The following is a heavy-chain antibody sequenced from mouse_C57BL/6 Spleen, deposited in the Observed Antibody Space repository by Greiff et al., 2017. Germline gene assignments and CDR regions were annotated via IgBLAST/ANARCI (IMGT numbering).Heavy chain of an antibody. J-gene: IGHJ4*01. V-gene: IGHV1-69*01. CDR2: IDPSDSYT. CDR3: AREGAMDY. CDR1: GYTFTSYW. Sequence: QVQLQQPGAELVMPGASVKLSCTASGYTFTSYWMHWVKQRPGQGLEWIGEIDPSDSYTNYNQKFKGKSTLPVDKSSSTAYLQLSSLTSEDSAVYYCAREGAMDYWGQGTSVTVSS.